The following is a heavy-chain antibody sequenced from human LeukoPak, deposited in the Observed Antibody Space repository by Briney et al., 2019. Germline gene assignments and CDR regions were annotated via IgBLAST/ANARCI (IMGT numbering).Heavy chain of an antibody. CDR3: TTDPSVLVVGF. Sequence: PGGSLRLSCSASGFSFSNTWMNWVRQAPGKGLHWVGRIKRKSDGGTTEYAAPVKDRFMISRDDSRDMLYLEMNSLKTEDTAVYYCTTDPSVLVVGFWGQGTLVTVSS. CDR1: GFSFSNTW. V-gene: IGHV3-15*01. CDR2: IKRKSDGGTT. J-gene: IGHJ4*02. D-gene: IGHD2-8*02.